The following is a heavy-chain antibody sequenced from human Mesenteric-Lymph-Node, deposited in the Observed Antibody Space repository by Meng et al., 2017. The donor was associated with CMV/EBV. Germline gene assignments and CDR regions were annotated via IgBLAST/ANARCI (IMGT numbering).Heavy chain of an antibody. CDR2: TQYSGNT. Sequence: SETLSLTCTVSGGSITTYYWSWIRQPPGRGLEWIGYTQYSGNTLYNPSLQSRVSISLDTSKNQVSLRLSSVTAADTAIYYCARDPKTSSWYHFDYWGQGTLVTVSS. CDR3: ARDPKTSSWYHFDY. D-gene: IGHD6-13*01. CDR1: GGSITTYY. V-gene: IGHV4-59*01. J-gene: IGHJ4*02.